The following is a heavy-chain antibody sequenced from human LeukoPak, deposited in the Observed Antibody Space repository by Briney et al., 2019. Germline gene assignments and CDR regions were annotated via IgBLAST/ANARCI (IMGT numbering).Heavy chain of an antibody. CDR1: GGSISSGGYR. J-gene: IGHJ4*02. Sequence: PSETLSLTCTVSGGSISSGGYRWSWIRQHPGKGLEWIGYIYNSGSTYYNPALKSRVTISVDTSKNQFSLKLSSVTAADTAVYYCARARGYSYENYFDYWGQGTLVTVSS. CDR2: IYNSGST. CDR3: ARARGYSYENYFDY. D-gene: IGHD5-18*01. V-gene: IGHV4-31*03.